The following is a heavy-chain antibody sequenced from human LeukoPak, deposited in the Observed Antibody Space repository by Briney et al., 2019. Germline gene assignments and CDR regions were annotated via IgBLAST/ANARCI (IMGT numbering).Heavy chain of an antibody. D-gene: IGHD3-9*01. CDR1: GGSISSNNYY. J-gene: IGHJ5*02. Sequence: SQTLSLTCTVSGGSISSNNYYWGWVRQPPGKGLEWIGSIYYSGSTYYNSSLKRRVTASVDTSKNQFSLRLNSVTAADTAVYFCARQGSTGYPNWFDPWGPGTLVTVSS. CDR3: ARQGSTGYPNWFDP. CDR2: IYYSGST. V-gene: IGHV4-39*01.